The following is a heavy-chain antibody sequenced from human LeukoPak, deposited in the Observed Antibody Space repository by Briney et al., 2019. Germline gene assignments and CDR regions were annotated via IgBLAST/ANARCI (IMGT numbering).Heavy chain of an antibody. Sequence: PGGSLRLSCAASGFTLSSNYMSWVSQAPGKGREWDSVIYSGGSTNYSDCVKGRLTFSRDNSKNTLYLQMNSLRAKDTSVYYCAITVPNSGWCLYVWGKGTTVTISS. D-gene: IGHD6-19*01. J-gene: IGHJ6*04. CDR2: IYSGGST. CDR3: AITVPNSGWCLYV. CDR1: GFTLSSNY. V-gene: IGHV3-66*01.